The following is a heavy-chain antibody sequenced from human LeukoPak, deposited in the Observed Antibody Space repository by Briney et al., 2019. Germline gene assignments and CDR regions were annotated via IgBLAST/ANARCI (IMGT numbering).Heavy chain of an antibody. CDR1: GYSISSGYH. CDR2: IHHTGST. J-gene: IGHJ3*01. D-gene: IGHD2/OR15-2a*01. CDR3: AEYGFTFDV. Sequence: SETLSLTCAVSGYSISSGYHWGWTRQLPGKGLEWIGSIHHTGSTYYNPSLKSRVTMSIDTSKNQFSLRMTSVTAADTAVYYCAEYGFTFDVWGQGTMVTVSS. V-gene: IGHV4-38-2*01.